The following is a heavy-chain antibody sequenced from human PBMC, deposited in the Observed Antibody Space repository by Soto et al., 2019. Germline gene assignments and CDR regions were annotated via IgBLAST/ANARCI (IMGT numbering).Heavy chain of an antibody. CDR1: GDTFTSYG. CDR2: ISAYNGNT. CDR3: ARTPTKYYDILTGYQLDYYYGMDV. V-gene: IGHV1-18*01. J-gene: IGHJ6*02. D-gene: IGHD3-9*01. Sequence: GASVKVSCKASGDTFTSYGISWVRQAPGQGLEWMGWISAYNGNTNYAQKLQGRVTMTTDTSTSTAYMELRSLRSDDTAVYYRARTPTKYYDILTGYQLDYYYGMDVWGQGTTVTVSS.